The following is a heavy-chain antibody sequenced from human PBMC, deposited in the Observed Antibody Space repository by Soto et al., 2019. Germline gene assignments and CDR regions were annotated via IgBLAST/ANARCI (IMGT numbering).Heavy chain of an antibody. CDR2: IPSDGRDV. V-gene: IGHV3-74*01. CDR3: TRDDSGLGIDY. D-gene: IGHD1-26*01. Sequence: GGSLRLSCEASGFNFRDFWMHWVRQPPGKGPEWVSNIPSDGRDVSYADSVRGRFTISRDDARNTLYLQMSDLRVEDTAIYYCTRDDSGLGIDYWGQGTQVTVSS. CDR1: GFNFRDFW. J-gene: IGHJ4*02.